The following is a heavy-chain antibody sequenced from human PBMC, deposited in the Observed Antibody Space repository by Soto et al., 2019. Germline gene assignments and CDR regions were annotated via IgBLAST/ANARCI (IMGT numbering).Heavy chain of an antibody. Sequence: AVKVSCKASGGTFSSYAISWVRQAPGQGLEWMGGIIPIFGTANYAQKFQGRVTITADESTSTAYMELSSLRSEDTAVYYCARGGASGELRYPGFRYYYYGMDVWGQGTTVTVSS. V-gene: IGHV1-69*13. J-gene: IGHJ6*02. CDR1: GGTFSSYA. CDR3: ARGGASGELRYPGFRYYYYGMDV. CDR2: IIPIFGTA. D-gene: IGHD3-9*01.